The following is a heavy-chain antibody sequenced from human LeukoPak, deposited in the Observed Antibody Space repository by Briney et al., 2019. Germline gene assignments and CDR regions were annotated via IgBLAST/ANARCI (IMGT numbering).Heavy chain of an antibody. V-gene: IGHV1-2*02. CDR2: INPNSGGT. CDR3: ARGAIFNHYYYMDV. J-gene: IGHJ6*03. CDR1: GYTFTGYY. Sequence: ASVKVSCKASGYTFTGYYMHWVRQAPGQGLEWMGWINPNSGGTNYAQKFQGRVTMTRDTSISTAYMELSRLRSDDTAVYYCARGAIFNHYYYMDVWGKGTTVAISS.